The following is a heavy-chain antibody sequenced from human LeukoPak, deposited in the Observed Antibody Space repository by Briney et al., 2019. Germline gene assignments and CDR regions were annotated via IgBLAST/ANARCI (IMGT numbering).Heavy chain of an antibody. D-gene: IGHD5-18*01. CDR1: GFTFSNYW. Sequence: GGSLRLSCAASGFTFSNYWMSWVRQAPGKGLEWVANIKQDGSEKYYVDSVKGRFTISRDNAKNSLYLQMNSLRAEDTAVYYCARVGVDTAMVSADLRGHPFDYWGQGTLVTVSS. CDR3: ARVGVDTAMVSADLRGHPFDY. V-gene: IGHV3-7*01. CDR2: IKQDGSEK. J-gene: IGHJ4*02.